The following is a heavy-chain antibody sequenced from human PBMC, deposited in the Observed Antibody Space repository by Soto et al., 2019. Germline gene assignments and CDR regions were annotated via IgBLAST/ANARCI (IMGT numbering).Heavy chain of an antibody. Sequence: VASVKVSCKASGYTFTSYGISWVRQAPGQGLEWMGWISAYNGNTNYAQKLQGRVTMTTDTSTSTAYMELRSLRSDDTAVYYCARDMHDSSGSKIDYWGQGTLVTVSS. J-gene: IGHJ4*02. CDR3: ARDMHDSSGSKIDY. D-gene: IGHD3-22*01. CDR2: ISAYNGNT. V-gene: IGHV1-18*01. CDR1: GYTFTSYG.